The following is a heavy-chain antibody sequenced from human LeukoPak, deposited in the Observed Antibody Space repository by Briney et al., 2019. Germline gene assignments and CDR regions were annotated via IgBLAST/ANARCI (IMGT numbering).Heavy chain of an antibody. CDR2: IYHSGST. J-gene: IGHJ2*01. CDR1: GGSISSGGYS. CDR3: AREGVPWYFDL. Sequence: SETLSLTCAVSGGSISSGGYSWSWIRQPPGKGLEWIGYIYHSGSTYYNPSLKSRVTISVDRSKNQFSLKLSSVTAADTAVYYCAREGVPWYFDLWGRSTLVTVSS. V-gene: IGHV4-30-2*01. D-gene: IGHD6-6*01.